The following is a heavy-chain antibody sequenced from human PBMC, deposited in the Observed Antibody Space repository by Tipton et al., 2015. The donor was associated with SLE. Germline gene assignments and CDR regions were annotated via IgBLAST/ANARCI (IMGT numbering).Heavy chain of an antibody. CDR1: GGTFSSSV. D-gene: IGHD3-22*01. V-gene: IGHV1-69*05. CDR2: TIPIFGPS. J-gene: IGHJ3*02. Sequence: QLVQSGAEVKKPGSSVKVSCKASGGTFSSSVFSWVRQAPGQGLEWMGGTIPIFGPSNYAQRFQGRLTITTDASTTIVYMDLSSLRSEDTAVYYCARDSSGRDDAFDIWGQGTMVTVSS. CDR3: ARDSSGRDDAFDI.